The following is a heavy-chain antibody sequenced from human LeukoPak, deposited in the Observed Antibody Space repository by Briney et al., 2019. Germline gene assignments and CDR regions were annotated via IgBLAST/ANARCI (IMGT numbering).Heavy chain of an antibody. Sequence: GGSLRLSCAASGFTFSSYSMNWVRQAPGKGLEWVSSISSSSSYIYYADSVKGRFTISRDNARKSLYLQMNSLRAEDTAVYYCASGFLDDFWSGHFWGQGTLVTVSS. V-gene: IGHV3-21*01. J-gene: IGHJ4*02. CDR1: GFTFSSYS. CDR2: ISSSSSYI. D-gene: IGHD3-3*01. CDR3: ASGFLDDFWSGHF.